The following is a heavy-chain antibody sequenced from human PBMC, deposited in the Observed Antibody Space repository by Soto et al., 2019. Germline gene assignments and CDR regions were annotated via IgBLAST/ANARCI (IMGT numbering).Heavy chain of an antibody. J-gene: IGHJ4*02. CDR3: ARDYGDYFDY. Sequence: SETLSLPCTVSGCSISSYYWSCIRQPPGKGLEWIGYIYYSGSTNYNPSLKSRVTISVDTSKNQFSLKLSSVTAADTAVYYCARDYGDYFDYWGQGTLVTVSS. D-gene: IGHD4-17*01. CDR2: IYYSGST. CDR1: GCSISSYY. V-gene: IGHV4-59*01.